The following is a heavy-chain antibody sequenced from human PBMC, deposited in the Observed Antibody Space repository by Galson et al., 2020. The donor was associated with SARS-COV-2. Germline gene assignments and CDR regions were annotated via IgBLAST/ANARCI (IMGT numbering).Heavy chain of an antibody. D-gene: IGHD2-21*02. CDR2: IIPIFGTA. Sequence: SVKVSCKASGGTFSSYAISWVRQAPGQGLEWMGGIIPIFGTANYAQKFQGRVTITADESTSTAYMELSSLRSEDTAMYYCARLIVGVTAIQYYYGMDVWGQGTTVSVSS. CDR3: ARLIVGVTAIQYYYGMDV. V-gene: IGHV1-69*13. J-gene: IGHJ6*02. CDR1: GGTFSSYA.